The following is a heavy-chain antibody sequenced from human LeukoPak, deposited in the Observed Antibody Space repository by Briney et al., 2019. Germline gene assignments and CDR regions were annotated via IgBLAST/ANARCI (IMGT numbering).Heavy chain of an antibody. CDR2: MNPNSGNT. V-gene: IGHV1-8*03. CDR1: GYTFTSYD. CDR3: ARALPITIFGVVTNYYMDV. Sequence: ASVKVSCKASGYTFTSYDINWVRQATGQGLEWMGWMNPNSGNTGYAQKFQGRVTITRNTSISTAYMELSSLRSEDTAVYYCARALPITIFGVVTNYYMDVWGKGTTVTVSS. D-gene: IGHD3-3*01. J-gene: IGHJ6*03.